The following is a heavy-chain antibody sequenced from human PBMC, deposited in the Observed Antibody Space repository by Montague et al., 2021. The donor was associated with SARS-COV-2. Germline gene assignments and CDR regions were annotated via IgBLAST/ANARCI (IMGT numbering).Heavy chain of an antibody. CDR1: GGSISSSSYY. J-gene: IGHJ3*01. Sequence: SETLSLTCTVSGGSISSSSYYWGWIRQPPGKGLEWIGSIYYSGSTYYNPSLKSRVTISVDTSKNQFSLKLSSVTAADTAVYYCARQENSSGWFKPDAFDPWGQGTMVTVSS. CDR3: ARQENSSGWFKPDAFDP. V-gene: IGHV4-39*01. D-gene: IGHD6-19*01. CDR2: IYYSGST.